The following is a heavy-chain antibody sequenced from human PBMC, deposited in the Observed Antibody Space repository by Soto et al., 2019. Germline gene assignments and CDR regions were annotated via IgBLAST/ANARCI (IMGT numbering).Heavy chain of an antibody. CDR2: IIPIFGTT. CDR1: GGTFSSYA. Sequence: QVQLVQSGADVKKPGSSVKVSCKASGGTFSSYAISWVRQAPGQGLEWMGGIIPIFGTTNYARRFQGRVTIXADKSTSXXYMELRSLRSEDTAVYYCARGTRSGSYYYYGLDVWGQGTTVTVSS. V-gene: IGHV1-69*06. CDR3: ARGTRSGSYYYYGLDV. J-gene: IGHJ6*02. D-gene: IGHD1-26*01.